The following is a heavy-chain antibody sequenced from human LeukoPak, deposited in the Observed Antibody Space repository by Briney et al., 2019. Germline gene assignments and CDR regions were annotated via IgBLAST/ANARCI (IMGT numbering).Heavy chain of an antibody. J-gene: IGHJ3*02. Sequence: SETLSLTCTVSGGSISSYYWSWIRQPPGQGLEWIGYIYYSGSTNYNPSPTSRVTISVDTSKDQFSLKLSSVAAADTAVYYCARGGSQLEYCSGGSCYVAGAFDIWGQGTMVTVSS. CDR1: GGSISSYY. V-gene: IGHV4-59*01. CDR2: IYYSGST. CDR3: ARGGSQLEYCSGGSCYVAGAFDI. D-gene: IGHD2-15*01.